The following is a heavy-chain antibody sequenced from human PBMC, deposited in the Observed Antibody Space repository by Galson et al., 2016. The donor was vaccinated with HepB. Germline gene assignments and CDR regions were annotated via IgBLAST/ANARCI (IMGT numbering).Heavy chain of an antibody. J-gene: IGHJ6*02. Sequence: SLRLSCAATGFTFSSYALHWVRRAPGKGLEWVAFTSSDGSNTYYADSVRGRFTISRDFSKNTLYLQMTSLSSDDTAVYYCARTNTLYDITGGLDVWGQGTTVAVSS. V-gene: IGHV3-30*04. CDR2: TSSDGSNT. CDR3: ARTNTLYDITGGLDV. CDR1: GFTFSSYA. D-gene: IGHD3-22*01.